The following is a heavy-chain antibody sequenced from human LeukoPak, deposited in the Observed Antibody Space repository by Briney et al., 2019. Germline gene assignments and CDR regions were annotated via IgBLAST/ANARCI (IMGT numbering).Heavy chain of an antibody. J-gene: IGHJ3*02. Sequence: SETLSLTCTVSGVSISSYYWTWIRQPPGEGLEWMGYIYYSGSTNYNPSLKSRVTISVDTSKNQFSLKLSSVAAADTAVYYCARALQPGVYAFDIWGQGTMVTVSS. CDR2: IYYSGST. D-gene: IGHD6-13*01. CDR1: GVSISSYY. CDR3: ARALQPGVYAFDI. V-gene: IGHV4-59*01.